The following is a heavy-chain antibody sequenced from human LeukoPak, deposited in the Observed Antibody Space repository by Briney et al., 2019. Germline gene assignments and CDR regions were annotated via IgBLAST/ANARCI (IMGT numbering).Heavy chain of an antibody. Sequence: GASVKVSCKASGYTFTGYYMHWVQQAPGQGLEWMGWINPNSGGTNYAQKFQGRVTMTRDTSISTAYMELSRLRSDDTAVCYCARANNWNYDILWFDPWGQGTLVTVSS. CDR2: INPNSGGT. CDR3: ARANNWNYDILWFDP. J-gene: IGHJ5*02. V-gene: IGHV1-2*02. CDR1: GYTFTGYY. D-gene: IGHD1-7*01.